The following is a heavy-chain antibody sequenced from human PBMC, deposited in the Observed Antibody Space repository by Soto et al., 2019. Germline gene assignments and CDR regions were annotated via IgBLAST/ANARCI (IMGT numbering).Heavy chain of an antibody. CDR3: ARATAYDFWSGYYRSYGLDV. CDR1: GYTFTGYF. Sequence: VQLVQSGAEVKSPGASVRVSCTTSGYTFTGYFIHWVRQAPGQGLEWMGWINPNSGDTSYSQKSQGWVTMARDTSISTAYMELSRLRSDDTAVYYCARATAYDFWSGYYRSYGLDVWGQGTTVTV. D-gene: IGHD3-3*01. CDR2: INPNSGDT. J-gene: IGHJ6*02. V-gene: IGHV1-2*04.